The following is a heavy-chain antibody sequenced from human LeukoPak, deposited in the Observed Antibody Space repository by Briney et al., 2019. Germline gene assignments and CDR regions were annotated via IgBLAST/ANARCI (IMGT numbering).Heavy chain of an antibody. CDR3: VSPRGFSYGYFDY. CDR2: IYYSKNT. J-gene: IGHJ4*02. CDR1: GGSISSSSYY. V-gene: IGHV4-39*01. Sequence: SETLSLTCTVSGGSISSSSYYWGWIRQPPGKGLEWIGGIYYSKNTYYNPSLKSRVTISADTSKNQFSLTLGSVSATDTAVYYCVSPRGFSYGYFDYWGQGTLVTVSS. D-gene: IGHD5-18*01.